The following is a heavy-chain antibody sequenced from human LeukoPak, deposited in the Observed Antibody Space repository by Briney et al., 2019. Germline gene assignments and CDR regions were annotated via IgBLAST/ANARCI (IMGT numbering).Heavy chain of an antibody. D-gene: IGHD6-13*01. CDR2: ISGSGGSI. J-gene: IGHJ4*02. CDR3: TTPHSSWYTYSDY. Sequence: GGSLRLSCAASGVTFNNHAMSWVRQAPGKGLEWVSAISGSGGSIEYADSVKGRFTISRDNSKNTLYLQMNSLRAGDTAVYYCTTPHSSWYTYSDYWGQGTLVTVSS. CDR1: GVTFNNHA. V-gene: IGHV3-23*01.